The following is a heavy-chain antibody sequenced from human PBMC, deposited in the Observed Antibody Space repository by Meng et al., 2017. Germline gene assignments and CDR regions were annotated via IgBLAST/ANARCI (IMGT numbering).Heavy chain of an antibody. D-gene: IGHD5-24*01. CDR3: ARSRDGHNSGYFDY. V-gene: IGHV1-69*05. Sequence: SVKVSCKASGGTFSSYAISWVRQAPGQGLEWMGGIIPIFGTANYAQKFQGRVTITTDESTSTAYMELSSLRSEDTAVYYCARSRDGHNSGYFDYWGQGTLVTVSS. CDR2: IIPIFGTA. CDR1: GGTFSSYA. J-gene: IGHJ4*02.